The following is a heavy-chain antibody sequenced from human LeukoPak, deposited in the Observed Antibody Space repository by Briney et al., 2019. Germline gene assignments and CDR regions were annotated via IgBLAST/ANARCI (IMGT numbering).Heavy chain of an antibody. Sequence: SGGSLKLSCAASGFTFSSYAMSWVRQAPGKGLEWVSAISGSGGSTYYADSVKGRFTISRDNSKNTLYLQMNSLRAEDTAVYYCAKDASAANYYDILTGYYHTLYYFDYWGQGTLVTVSS. CDR2: ISGSGGST. V-gene: IGHV3-23*01. D-gene: IGHD3-9*01. CDR1: GFTFSSYA. CDR3: AKDASAANYYDILTGYYHTLYYFDY. J-gene: IGHJ4*02.